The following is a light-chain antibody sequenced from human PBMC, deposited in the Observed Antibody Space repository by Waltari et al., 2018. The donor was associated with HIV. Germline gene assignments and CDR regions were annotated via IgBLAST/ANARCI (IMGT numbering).Light chain of an antibody. V-gene: IGLV1-44*01. CDR2: SNY. CDR1: SSNIGSNT. Sequence: QSVLTQPPSASGTPGQRVTISCSGSSSNIGSNTVNWYQQLPGTAPKLLIYSNYHQPSGVPARFAGSKSGTSASLAISGLQSEDEADYDCATWDDSLNGRVFGGGTKLTVL. CDR3: ATWDDSLNGRV. J-gene: IGLJ3*02.